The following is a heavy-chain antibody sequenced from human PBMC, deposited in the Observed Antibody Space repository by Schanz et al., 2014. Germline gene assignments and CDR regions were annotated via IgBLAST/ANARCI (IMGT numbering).Heavy chain of an antibody. D-gene: IGHD3-22*01. V-gene: IGHV3-21*04. CDR2: ISSSGSYI. CDR1: GFTLSSYA. CDR3: AKDPSHGDYDYYFDY. Sequence: EVHLVESGGGLVKRGGSLRLSCAAYGFTLSSYAMHWVRQAPGKGLEWVSSISSSGSYIHYADSVKGRFTISRDNAKNTLYLQMNSLRAEDTAVYYCAKDPSHGDYDYYFDYWGQGTLVTVSS. J-gene: IGHJ4*02.